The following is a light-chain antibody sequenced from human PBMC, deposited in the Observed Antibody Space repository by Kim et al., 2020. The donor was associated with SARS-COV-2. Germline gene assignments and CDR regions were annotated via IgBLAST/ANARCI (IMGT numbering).Light chain of an antibody. Sequence: ASGGDRVTNACRAIQSISTYLNWDPHKPGKAPKLLIYGASSLQSGVPSRFSGSGSGTDFTLTISSLQFEEIATYYCQQSYTMPWTFGQGTKMDIK. CDR3: QQSYTMPWT. J-gene: IGKJ1*01. CDR2: GAS. V-gene: IGKV1-39*01. CDR1: QSISTY.